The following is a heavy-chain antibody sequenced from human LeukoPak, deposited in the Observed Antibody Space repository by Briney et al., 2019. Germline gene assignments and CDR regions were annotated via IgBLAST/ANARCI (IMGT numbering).Heavy chain of an antibody. Sequence: PGGSMRLSCAASGSTFSSNAMSWDRQPPRKGLEWVSVIRDSGGSTYYADSRKGRLSLSRDNYKNTLYLQKNSLRAEDTAVYYCAKGSGEVVIADEDYWGQGTLVTVSS. CDR1: GSTFSSNA. CDR3: AKGSGEVVIADEDY. J-gene: IGHJ4*02. V-gene: IGHV3-23*01. D-gene: IGHD2-21*01. CDR2: IRDSGGST.